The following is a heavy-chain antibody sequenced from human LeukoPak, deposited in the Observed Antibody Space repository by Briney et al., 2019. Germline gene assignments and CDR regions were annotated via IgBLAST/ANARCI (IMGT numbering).Heavy chain of an antibody. J-gene: IGHJ6*03. V-gene: IGHV3-48*01. CDR2: ISSSSSTI. D-gene: IGHD6-19*01. Sequence: GGSLRLSCAASGFTFSSYSMNWVRQAPGKGLEWVSYISSSSSTIYYADSVKGRFTISRDNAKNSLYLQMNSLRAEDTAVYYCARDVRYSSGWLYYYYYYMDVWGKGTTVTVSS. CDR3: ARDVRYSSGWLYYYYYYMDV. CDR1: GFTFSSYS.